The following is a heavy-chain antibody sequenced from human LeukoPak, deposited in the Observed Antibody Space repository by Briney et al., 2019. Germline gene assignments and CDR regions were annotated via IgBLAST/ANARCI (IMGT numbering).Heavy chain of an antibody. Sequence: ASVKVSCKASGYTFISYGISWVRQAPGQGLEWMGWISAYNGNTNYAQKLQGRVTMTTDTSTSTAYMELRSLISDDTAVYYCAREAPPSPKLWFGELWSSYDYYYGMDVWGQGTTVTVSS. CDR2: ISAYNGNT. V-gene: IGHV1-18*01. CDR1: GYTFISYG. CDR3: AREAPPSPKLWFGELWSSYDYYYGMDV. D-gene: IGHD3-10*01. J-gene: IGHJ6*02.